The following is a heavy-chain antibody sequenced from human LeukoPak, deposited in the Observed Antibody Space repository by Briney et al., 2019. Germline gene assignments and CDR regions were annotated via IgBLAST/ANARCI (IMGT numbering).Heavy chain of an antibody. D-gene: IGHD2-15*01. V-gene: IGHV5-51*01. CDR2: VYPGDSDT. CDR3: TRPVDCNGGRCGLWYFDL. Sequence: GESLKISCKGSGYSFTSYWIGWVRQMPGKGLEWMGTVYPGDSDTRYSPSFQGQVTISADKSISTAYLQWTSLKASDTAMYYCTRPVDCNGGRCGLWYFDLWGRGTLVTVSS. CDR1: GYSFTSYW. J-gene: IGHJ2*01.